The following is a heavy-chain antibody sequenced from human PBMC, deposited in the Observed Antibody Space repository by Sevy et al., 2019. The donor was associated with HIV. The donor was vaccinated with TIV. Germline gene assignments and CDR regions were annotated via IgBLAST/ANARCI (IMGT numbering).Heavy chain of an antibody. D-gene: IGHD2-2*01. CDR1: GFTFNNYY. CDR2: ISSSSTYI. V-gene: IGHV3-21*01. J-gene: IGHJ4*02. Sequence: GGSLRLSCAASGFTFNNYYMNWVRQAPGKGLEWVSSISSSSTYIYYADSVKGRFTISRDNAKNSLCLQMNSLRAEDTAVYYCARDGGCTSTSCLLYFDYWGQGTLVTVSS. CDR3: ARDGGCTSTSCLLYFDY.